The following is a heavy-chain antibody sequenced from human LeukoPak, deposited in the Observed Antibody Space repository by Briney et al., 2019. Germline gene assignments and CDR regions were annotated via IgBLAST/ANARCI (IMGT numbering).Heavy chain of an antibody. CDR3: ARDGMTGLYVY. D-gene: IGHD3-9*01. CDR2: IKEDGSEK. Sequence: GGSLRLSCAASGFTFSSYAMHWVRQAPGKGLEWVANIKEDGSEKYYVDSVKGRFTISRDNAKNSLYLQMNSLRAEDTAVYYCARDGMTGLYVYWGQGTLVTVSS. V-gene: IGHV3-7*03. J-gene: IGHJ4*02. CDR1: GFTFSSYA.